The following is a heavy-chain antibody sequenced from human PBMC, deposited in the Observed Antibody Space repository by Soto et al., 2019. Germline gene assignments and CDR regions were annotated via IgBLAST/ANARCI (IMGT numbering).Heavy chain of an antibody. D-gene: IGHD3-16*01. J-gene: IGHJ6*02. Sequence: QVPLAQSTGEVKKPGASVRVSCKATGYTFMRYGIAWVRQAPGQGFEGMGWSSPYNDHTVYAQKFHGRVPMTTDTATRTVYMNLRGLKSDDRAVYYCARGGYSDNSWGKLRHYGLDGWGQATSVSVSS. CDR3: ARGGYSDNSWGKLRHYGLDG. CDR1: GYTFMRYG. V-gene: IGHV1-18*01. CDR2: SSPYNDHT.